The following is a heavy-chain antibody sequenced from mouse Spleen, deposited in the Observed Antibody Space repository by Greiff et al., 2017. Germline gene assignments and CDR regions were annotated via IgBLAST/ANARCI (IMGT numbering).Heavy chain of an antibody. Sequence: EVKLVESGPGLVKPSQSLSLTCSVTGYSITSGYYWNWIRQFPGNKLEWMGYISYDGSNNYNPSLKNRISITRDTSKNQFFLKLNSVTTEDTATYYCARDPLYYYYFDYWGQGTTLTVSS. V-gene: IGHV3-6*01. CDR1: GYSITSGYY. D-gene: IGHD2-1*01. CDR3: ARDPLYYYYFDY. J-gene: IGHJ2*01. CDR2: ISYDGSN.